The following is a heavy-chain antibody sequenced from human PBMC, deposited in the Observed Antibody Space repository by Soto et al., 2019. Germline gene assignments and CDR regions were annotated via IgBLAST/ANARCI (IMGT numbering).Heavy chain of an antibody. V-gene: IGHV1-18*01. CDR2: ISAYNGNT. CDR1: GYTFTSYG. J-gene: IGHJ4*02. CDR3: ARHPGGSYGDYDLDYFDY. Sequence: QVQLVQSGAEVKKPGASVKVSCKASGYTFTSYGISWVRQAPGQGLEWMGWISAYNGNTNYAQKLQGRVTMTTDTXTXTXSMELRSLRSDDTAVYYCARHPGGSYGDYDLDYFDYWGQGTLVTVSS. D-gene: IGHD4-17*01.